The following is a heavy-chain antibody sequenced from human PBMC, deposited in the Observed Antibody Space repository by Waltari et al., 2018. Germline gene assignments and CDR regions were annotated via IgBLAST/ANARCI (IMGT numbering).Heavy chain of an antibody. CDR3: ARTHYDTSGFWVDYFDF. V-gene: IGHV4-59*01. D-gene: IGHD3-22*01. CDR2: IYYTGST. CDR1: GGSISNYY. Sequence: QVQLQESGPGLVKPSETLSLTCTVSGGSISNYYWSWIRQHQGKGLEWIGYIYYTGSTNYNPSLKSRVTISVDTSKNQFSLNLNSVTAADTAMYYCARTHYDTSGFWVDYFDFWGQGTLVTVSS. J-gene: IGHJ4*02.